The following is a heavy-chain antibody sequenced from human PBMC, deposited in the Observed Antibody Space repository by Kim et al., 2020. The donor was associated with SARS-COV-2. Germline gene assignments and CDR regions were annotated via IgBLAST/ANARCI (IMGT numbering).Heavy chain of an antibody. CDR2: IVVGSGNT. D-gene: IGHD3-22*01. J-gene: IGHJ2*01. Sequence: SVKVSCKASGFTFTSSAVQWVRQARGQRLEWIGWIVVGSGNTNYAQKFQERVTITRDMSTSTAYMELSSLRSEDTAVYYCAAGPYYYDSSGYLTVVWYFDLWGRGTLVTVSS. V-gene: IGHV1-58*01. CDR3: AAGPYYYDSSGYLTVVWYFDL. CDR1: GFTFTSSA.